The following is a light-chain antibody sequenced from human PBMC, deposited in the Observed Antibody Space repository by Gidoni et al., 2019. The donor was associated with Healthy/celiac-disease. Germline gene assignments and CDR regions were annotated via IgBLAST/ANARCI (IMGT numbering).Light chain of an antibody. CDR3: QQYNSYSWT. J-gene: IGKJ2*02. CDR2: DAS. CDR1: QSISSW. V-gene: IGKV1-5*01. Sequence: DIQMTQSPSTLSASVGDRGTINCRASQSISSWLAWYQQKPGKAPKLLIYDASSLESGVPSGFSSSGSGTEFTLTISSLQPDDFATYYCQQYNSYSWTFGQGTKLEIK.